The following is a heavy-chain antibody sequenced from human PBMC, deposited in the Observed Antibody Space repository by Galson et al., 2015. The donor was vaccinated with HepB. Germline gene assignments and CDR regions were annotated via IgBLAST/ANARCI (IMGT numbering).Heavy chain of an antibody. CDR3: ARDWGARITIFGVVIPPGGMDV. Sequence: SLRLSCAASGFTVSSNYMSWVRQAPGKGLEWVSVIYSGGSTYYADSVKGRFTISRDNSKNTLYLQMNSLRAEDTAVYYCARDWGARITIFGVVIPPGGMDVWGQGTTVTVSS. CDR1: GFTVSSNY. CDR2: IYSGGST. D-gene: IGHD3-3*01. V-gene: IGHV3-53*01. J-gene: IGHJ6*02.